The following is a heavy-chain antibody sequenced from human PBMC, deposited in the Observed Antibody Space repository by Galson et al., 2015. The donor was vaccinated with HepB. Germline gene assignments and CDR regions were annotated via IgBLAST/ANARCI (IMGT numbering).Heavy chain of an antibody. J-gene: IGHJ6*02. V-gene: IGHV5-51*01. D-gene: IGHD2-15*01. Sequence: QSGAEVKKPGESLKISCKGSGSSFTSYWIGWVRQMPGKGLEWMGIIYPGDSDTRYSPSFQGQVTISADKSISTAYLQWSSLKASDTAMYYCARHAQGECSGGSCYGALGGYYYYYGMDVWGQGTTVTVSS. CDR3: ARHAQGECSGGSCYGALGGYYYYYGMDV. CDR2: IYPGDSDT. CDR1: GSSFTSYW.